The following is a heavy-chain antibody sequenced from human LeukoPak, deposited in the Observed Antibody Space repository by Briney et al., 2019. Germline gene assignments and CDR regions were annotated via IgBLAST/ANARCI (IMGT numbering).Heavy chain of an antibody. CDR1: GFTFSSHW. CDR2: INSDGSSI. Sequence: PGRSLRLSCAASGFTFSSHWMHWVRQAPGKGLVWVSRINSDGSSISYADSVKGRFTISRDNAKNTLYLQMNSLRAEDTAVYYCARGSWDYDSSGYYYAIDYWGQGTLVTVSS. CDR3: ARGSWDYDSSGYYYAIDY. J-gene: IGHJ4*02. V-gene: IGHV3-74*01. D-gene: IGHD3-22*01.